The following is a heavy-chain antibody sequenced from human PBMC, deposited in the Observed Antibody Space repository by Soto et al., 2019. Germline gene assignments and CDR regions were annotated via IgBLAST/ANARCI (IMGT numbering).Heavy chain of an antibody. CDR3: ARDTDSDTWNDPFDY. J-gene: IGHJ4*02. CDR2: ISWNSGST. Sequence: DVQLVESGGGLVQPGRSLRLSCAASGFIFDDFAMHWVRQAPGKGLEWVSGISWNSGSTDYAASVKGRFIISRDNARNSLYQQMNSLRPEDTALYYCARDTDSDTWNDPFDYWGQGALVIVS. CDR1: GFIFDDFA. D-gene: IGHD1-1*01. V-gene: IGHV3-9*01.